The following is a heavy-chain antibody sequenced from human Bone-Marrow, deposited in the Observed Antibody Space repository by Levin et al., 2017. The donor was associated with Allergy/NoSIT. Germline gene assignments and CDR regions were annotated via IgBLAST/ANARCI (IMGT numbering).Heavy chain of an antibody. D-gene: IGHD3-3*01. Sequence: GESLKISCAASGFIFRSYAMHWVRQAPGKGLEWVAVISYDGSNKYYADSVKGRFTFSRDNSKNTLYLQMNSLRAEDTAVYYCAKDLEWLRGNDYWGQGTLVTVSS. J-gene: IGHJ4*02. CDR3: AKDLEWLRGNDY. CDR2: ISYDGSNK. V-gene: IGHV3-30*18. CDR1: GFIFRSYA.